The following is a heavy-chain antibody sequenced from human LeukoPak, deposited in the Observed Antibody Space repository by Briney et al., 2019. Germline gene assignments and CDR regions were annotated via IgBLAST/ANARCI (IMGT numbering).Heavy chain of an antibody. CDR3: ARESYCSSTSCYYYGMDV. CDR2: INPSGGST. CDR1: GYTFTSYY. Sequence: ASVKVSCKASGYTFTSYYMHWVRQAPGQGLEWMGIINPSGGSTSYAQKFQGRVTITADESTSTAYMELSSLRSEDTAVYYCARESYCSSTSCYYYGMDVWGQGTTVTVSS. J-gene: IGHJ6*02. D-gene: IGHD2-2*01. V-gene: IGHV1-46*01.